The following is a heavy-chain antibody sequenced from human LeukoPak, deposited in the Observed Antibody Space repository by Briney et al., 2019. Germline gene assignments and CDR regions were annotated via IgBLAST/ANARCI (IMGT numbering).Heavy chain of an antibody. D-gene: IGHD2-15*01. J-gene: IGHJ4*02. CDR1: GYTFTSDG. CDR2: ISAYNGNT. Sequence: GASLKVSCKXSGYTFTSDGISWVRQAPGQGLEWMGGISAYNGNTNYSQKLQGRVTMTTDTSTSTAYMELRSLRSDDTAVYYCARERGSPGAARNSDYWGQGTLVTVSS. V-gene: IGHV1-18*01. CDR3: ARERGSPGAARNSDY.